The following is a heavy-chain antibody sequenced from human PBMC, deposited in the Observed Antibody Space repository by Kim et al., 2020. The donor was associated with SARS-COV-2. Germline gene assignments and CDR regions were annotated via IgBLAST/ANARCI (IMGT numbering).Heavy chain of an antibody. V-gene: IGHV3-15*01. CDR3: TTDIYSSSRDY. Sequence: TDSAAPLKGRFTISRDDSKNTRYLQMNSLKTEDTAVYYCTTDIYSSSRDYWGQGTLVTVSS. D-gene: IGHD6-13*01. J-gene: IGHJ4*02. CDR2: T.